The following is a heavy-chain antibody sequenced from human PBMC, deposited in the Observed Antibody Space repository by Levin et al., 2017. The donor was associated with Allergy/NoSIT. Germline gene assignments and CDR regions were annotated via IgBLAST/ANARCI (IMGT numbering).Heavy chain of an antibody. V-gene: IGHV3-48*01. CDR2: ISARRTTM. CDR3: ARDEESFGDAFDI. CDR1: GFSFSTYG. J-gene: IGHJ3*02. Sequence: GGSLRLSCAASGFSFSTYGMIWVRQAPGKGLEWVSYISARRTTMYYADSVKGRFTISRDDAKNTLYLQMSSLRAEDTAVYYCARDEESFGDAFDIWGQGTRVTVSS. D-gene: IGHD3-16*01.